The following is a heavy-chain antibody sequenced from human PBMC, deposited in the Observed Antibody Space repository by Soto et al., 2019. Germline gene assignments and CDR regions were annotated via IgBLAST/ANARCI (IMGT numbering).Heavy chain of an antibody. J-gene: IGHJ4*02. CDR1: GGRFTHYS. CDR2: IIPIFNTA. CDR3: ARGQGQELVQGLDY. D-gene: IGHD6-13*01. Sequence: QVQLVQSRAEVKEPGSSVKVSCKASGGRFTHYSFSWVRQAPGQGLVWMGGIIPIFNTANYAQKFEDRVTIPADESTSTAYMELSGLRSDDTAVYFCARGQGQELVQGLDYWGQGTLVTVSS. V-gene: IGHV1-69*01.